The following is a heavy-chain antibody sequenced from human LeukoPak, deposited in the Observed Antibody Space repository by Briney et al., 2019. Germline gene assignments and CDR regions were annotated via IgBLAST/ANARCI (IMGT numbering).Heavy chain of an antibody. CDR1: GFTFSSYG. CDR3: ARALYSYGSGSPFDY. J-gene: IGHJ4*02. V-gene: IGHV3-33*01. D-gene: IGHD3-10*01. Sequence: GGSLRLSCAASGFTFSSYGMHWVRQAPGKGLEWVAVIWYDGSNKYYADSVKGRFTISRDNSKNTLYLQMNSLRAEDTAVYYCARALYSYGSGSPFDYWGQGTLVTVSS. CDR2: IWYDGSNK.